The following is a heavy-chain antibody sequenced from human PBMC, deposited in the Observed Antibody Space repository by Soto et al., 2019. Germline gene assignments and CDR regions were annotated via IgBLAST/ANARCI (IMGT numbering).Heavy chain of an antibody. CDR3: ACEDGYCSGGSCHSGGWLES. CDR1: GYTFTTYG. D-gene: IGHD2-15*01. J-gene: IGHJ1*01. V-gene: IGHV1-18*01. CDR2: ISPYNGNT. Sequence: QVQLVQSGAEVKKPGASVKVPCKTSGYTFTTYGVTWLRQAPGQGLEWMGWISPYNGNTHYAQQLQGRVTLTTDTSTKTAFMELMSLRSDDTPLYYCACEDGYCSGGSCHSGGWLESWGQGTLVTVSS.